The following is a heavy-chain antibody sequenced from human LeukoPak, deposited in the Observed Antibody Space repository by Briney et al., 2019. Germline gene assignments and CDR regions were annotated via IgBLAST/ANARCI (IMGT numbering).Heavy chain of an antibody. D-gene: IGHD5-24*01. V-gene: IGHV5-51*07. Sequence: GESLKISCKGSGYSFTSYWIGWVHQMPGKGLEWMGIIYPGDSDTRYSPSFQGQVTISADKSISTAYLQWSSLKASDTAMYYCARLRGEMATIKHFDYWGQGTLVTVSS. CDR3: ARLRGEMATIKHFDY. CDR2: IYPGDSDT. CDR1: GYSFTSYW. J-gene: IGHJ4*02.